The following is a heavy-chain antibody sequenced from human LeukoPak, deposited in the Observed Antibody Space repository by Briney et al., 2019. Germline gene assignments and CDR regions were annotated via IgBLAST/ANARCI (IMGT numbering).Heavy chain of an antibody. V-gene: IGHV3-21*01. CDR2: ISSSSSYI. Sequence: GGSLRLSCAASGFTFSSYSMNWVRQAPGKGPEWVSSISSSSSYIFYADSVKGRFTISRDNAKNSLYLQMNSLRAEDTAVYYCARESGYGSGSYPDYWGQGTLVTVSS. J-gene: IGHJ4*02. CDR1: GFTFSSYS. D-gene: IGHD3-10*01. CDR3: ARESGYGSGSYPDY.